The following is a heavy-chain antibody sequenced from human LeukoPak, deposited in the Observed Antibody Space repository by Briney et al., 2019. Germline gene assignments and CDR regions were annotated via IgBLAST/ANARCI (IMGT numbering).Heavy chain of an antibody. CDR1: GFTFSTYW. J-gene: IGHJ4*02. V-gene: IGHV3-7*01. Sequence: GGSLRLSRAASGFTFSTYWMTWVRQAPGKGLEWVAHIKPDGSKEDYVDSVKGRFTISRDNAKNSLYLQMNSLRVEDTAIYYCARDGWGYLLDYWGQGILVAVSS. CDR2: IKPDGSKE. CDR3: ARDGWGYLLDY. D-gene: IGHD3-22*01.